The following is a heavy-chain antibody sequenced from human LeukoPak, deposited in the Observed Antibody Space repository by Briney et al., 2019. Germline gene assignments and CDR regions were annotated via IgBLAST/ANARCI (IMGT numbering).Heavy chain of an antibody. CDR2: ISSTGENV. D-gene: IGHD6-19*01. CDR1: GFIFSSYG. J-gene: IGHJ6*03. CDR3: ARVIAVAPYYYMDV. Sequence: PGGSLRLSCEASGFIFSSYGFNWVRQTPGKGLEWVSHISSTGENVDYADSVKGRFTISRDNAKNSLYLQMNSLRAEDTAVYYCARVIAVAPYYYMDVWGKGTTVTVSS. V-gene: IGHV3-48*01.